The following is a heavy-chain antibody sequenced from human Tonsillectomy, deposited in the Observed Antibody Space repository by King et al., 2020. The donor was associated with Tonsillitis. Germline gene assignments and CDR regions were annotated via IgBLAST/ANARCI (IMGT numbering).Heavy chain of an antibody. CDR1: GGSFSDYF. V-gene: IGHV4-34*01. J-gene: IGHJ6*02. CDR2: INHSGFT. CDR3: ARGLRYFEWSPTGPSYFYYGSDI. D-gene: IGHD3-9*01. Sequence: VQLQQWGAGLLKSSRTLSLTCAVSGGSFSDYFWTWIRQSPGKGLEWIGDINHSGFTDYNPSLKSRLTMSPDTSKRQFSLRLTSVTAADTAVYYCARGLRYFEWSPTGPSYFYYGSDIWSQGTTVTVSS.